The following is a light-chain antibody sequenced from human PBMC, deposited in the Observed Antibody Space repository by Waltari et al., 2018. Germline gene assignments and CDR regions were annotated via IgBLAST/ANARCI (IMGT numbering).Light chain of an antibody. CDR1: QSFSRA. CDR2: DAS. Sequence: EIVLTQSPGNLSLSPGERATLSCRASQSFSRALAWYQQKPGQAPRLLIYDASTRAIGIPDRFSGGGSGTDFSLTISRLEPEDFVVYYCQHYVRIPVTFGQGTTVEIK. CDR3: QHYVRIPVT. V-gene: IGKV3-20*01. J-gene: IGKJ1*01.